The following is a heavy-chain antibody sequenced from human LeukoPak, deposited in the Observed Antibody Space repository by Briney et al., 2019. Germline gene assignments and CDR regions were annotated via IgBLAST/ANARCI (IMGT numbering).Heavy chain of an antibody. J-gene: IGHJ4*02. CDR2: ISSSSSYI. D-gene: IGHD6-19*01. CDR1: GFTFGSYS. CDR3: ARERQWLGSDY. Sequence: GGSLRLSCAASGFTFGSYSMNWVRQAPGKGLEWVSSISSSSSYIYYADSVKGRFTISRDNAKNSLYLQMNSLRAEDTAVYYCARERQWLGSDYWGQGTLVTVSS. V-gene: IGHV3-21*01.